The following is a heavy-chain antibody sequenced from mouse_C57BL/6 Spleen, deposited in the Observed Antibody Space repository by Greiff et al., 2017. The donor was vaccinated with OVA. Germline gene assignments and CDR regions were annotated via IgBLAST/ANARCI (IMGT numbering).Heavy chain of an antibody. D-gene: IGHD2-4*01. CDR2: IYPGSGST. CDR1: GYTFTSYW. J-gene: IGHJ4*01. Sequence: VKLKQPGAVLVKPGASVKMSCKASGYTFTSYWITWVKQRPGQGLEWIGDIYPGSGSTNYNEKFKSKATLTVDTSSSTAYMQLSSLTSEDSAVYYCARYYDSYYAMDYWGQGTSVTVSS. CDR3: ARYYDSYYAMDY. V-gene: IGHV1-55*01.